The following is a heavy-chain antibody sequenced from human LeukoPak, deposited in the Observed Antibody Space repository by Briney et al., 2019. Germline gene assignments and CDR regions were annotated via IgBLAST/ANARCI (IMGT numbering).Heavy chain of an antibody. CDR3: ARDRAWNYFDY. D-gene: IGHD3-3*01. J-gene: IGHJ4*02. V-gene: IGHV3-30*04. CDR1: GFTFSSYA. Sequence: GGSPRLSCAASGFTFSSYAMHWVRQAPGKGLEWVAVISYDGSNKYYADSVKGRFTISRDNSKNTLYLQMNSLRAEDTAVYYCARDRAWNYFDYWGQGTLVTVSS. CDR2: ISYDGSNK.